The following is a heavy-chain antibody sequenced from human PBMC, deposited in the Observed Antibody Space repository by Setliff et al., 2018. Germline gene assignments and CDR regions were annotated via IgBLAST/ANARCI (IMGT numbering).Heavy chain of an antibody. CDR3: ARERVGRYYYYHMDV. D-gene: IGHD1-26*01. Sequence: HPGGSLRLSCAASGFTFSNYWMSWVRQTPGKGLEWVAHIKQDGSEKYYVDSVKGRFIISRDNAKNSLYLQMNSLRDEDTAVYYCARERVGRYYYYHMDVWGKGTTVTVSS. CDR2: IKQDGSEK. J-gene: IGHJ6*03. CDR1: GFTFSNYW. V-gene: IGHV3-7*03.